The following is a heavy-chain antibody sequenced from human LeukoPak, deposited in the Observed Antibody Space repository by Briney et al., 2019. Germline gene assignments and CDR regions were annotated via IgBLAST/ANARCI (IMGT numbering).Heavy chain of an antibody. J-gene: IGHJ5*02. D-gene: IGHD6-19*01. CDR2: IYTSGST. CDR1: GGSISSYY. CDR3: ARDRDSSGWYWWFDP. Sequence: PSETLSLTCTVSGGSISSYYWSWIRQPAGKGLEWIGRIYTSGSTNYNPSLKSRVTMSVDTSKNQFSLKLSSVTAADTAVYYCARDRDSSGWYWWFDPWGQGTLVTVSS. V-gene: IGHV4-4*07.